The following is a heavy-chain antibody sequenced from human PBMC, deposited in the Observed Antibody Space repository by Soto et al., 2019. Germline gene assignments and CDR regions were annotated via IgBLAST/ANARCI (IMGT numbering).Heavy chain of an antibody. CDR3: ARGLKDTIFGVVIIEGNWFDP. V-gene: IGHV1-8*01. CDR2: MNPNSGNT. CDR1: GYTFTSYD. J-gene: IGHJ5*02. Sequence: ASVEVSCKXSGYTFTSYDINWVRQATGQGLEWMGWMNPNSGNTGYAQKFQGRVTMTRNTSISTAYMGLSSLRSEDTAVYYCARGLKDTIFGVVIIEGNWFDPWGQGTLVTVSS. D-gene: IGHD3-3*01.